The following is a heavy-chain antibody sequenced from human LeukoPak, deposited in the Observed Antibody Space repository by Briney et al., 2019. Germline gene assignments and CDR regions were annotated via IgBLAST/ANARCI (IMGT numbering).Heavy chain of an antibody. Sequence: ASVRVSCKASGYTFTGYYMHWVRQAPGQGLEWMGWINPNSGGTNYAQKFQGRVTMTRDTSISTAYMELSRLRSDDTAVYYCARLTYYDFWSGYNYAFDIWGQGTMVTVSS. D-gene: IGHD3-3*01. J-gene: IGHJ3*02. CDR2: INPNSGGT. CDR3: ARLTYYDFWSGYNYAFDI. V-gene: IGHV1-2*02. CDR1: GYTFTGYY.